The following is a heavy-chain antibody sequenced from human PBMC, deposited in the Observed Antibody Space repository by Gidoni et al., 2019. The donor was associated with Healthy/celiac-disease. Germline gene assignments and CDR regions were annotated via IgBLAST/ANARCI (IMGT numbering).Heavy chain of an antibody. CDR3: ARYNRGDGGTFDI. Sequence: QVQLQESGPGLVKPSQTLSLTCTLSGGSISSVGYYWSWIRQHPGKGLEWIGYIYYSGSTYYNPSLKSRVTISVDTSKNQFSLKLSSVTAADTAVYYCARYNRGDGGTFDIWGQGTMVTVSS. CDR2: IYYSGST. J-gene: IGHJ3*02. D-gene: IGHD2-21*02. CDR1: GGSISSVGYY. V-gene: IGHV4-31*03.